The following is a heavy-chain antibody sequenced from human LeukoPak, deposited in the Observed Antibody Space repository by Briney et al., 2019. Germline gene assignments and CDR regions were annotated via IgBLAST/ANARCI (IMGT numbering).Heavy chain of an antibody. CDR2: IKGDRSST. CDR3: VRDGVGAPPFDY. Sequence: PGGSLRLSCAPSGFIFSSYGMHWVRQAPGKGLVWISRIKGDRSSTSYADSVKGRFTISRDNAKNTLFLQMNSLRAEDTAVYYCVRDGVGAPPFDYWGQGALVTVSS. V-gene: IGHV3-74*01. J-gene: IGHJ4*02. CDR1: GFIFSSYG. D-gene: IGHD1-26*01.